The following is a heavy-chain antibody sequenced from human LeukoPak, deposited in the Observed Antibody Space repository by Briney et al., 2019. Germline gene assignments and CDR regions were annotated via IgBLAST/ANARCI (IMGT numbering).Heavy chain of an antibody. J-gene: IGHJ4*02. CDR2: INPNSGGT. CDR3: ARDHYYGSGSYSGEIDY. CDR1: GYTFTGYY. D-gene: IGHD3-10*01. V-gene: IGHV1-2*06. Sequence: ASVKVSCKASGYTFTGYYMHWVRQAPGQGLEWMGRINPNSGGTNYAQKFQGRVTMTRDTSISTAYMELSRLRSDDTTVYYCARDHYYGSGSYSGEIDYWGQGTLVTVSS.